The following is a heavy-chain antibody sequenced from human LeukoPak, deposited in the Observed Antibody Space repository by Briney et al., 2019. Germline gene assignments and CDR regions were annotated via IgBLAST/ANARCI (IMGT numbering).Heavy chain of an antibody. D-gene: IGHD3-9*01. CDR3: EKKTAYDILTGYPDY. CDR1: GYTCTGYY. CDR2: INPNSGGT. V-gene: IGHV1-2*02. J-gene: IGHJ4*02. Sequence: GASVKVSCKASGYTCTGYYMHWVRPAPGQGLEWMGWINPNSGGTNYAQKFQGRVTMTRDTSISTGYMELSRLRSDDMAVFFCEKKTAYDILTGYPDYWGQGTLVTVSS.